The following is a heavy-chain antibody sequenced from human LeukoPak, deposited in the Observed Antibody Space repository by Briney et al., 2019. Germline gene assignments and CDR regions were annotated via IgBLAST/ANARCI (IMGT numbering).Heavy chain of an antibody. CDR3: AKALWAVGATTFDY. CDR1: GFTFSSYS. Sequence: GGSLRLSCAASGFTFSSYSMNWVRQAPGKGLEWVSSISSSSSYIYYADSVKGRFTISRDNAKNSLYLQMNSLRAEDTAVYYCAKALWAVGATTFDYWGQGTLVTVSS. V-gene: IGHV3-21*04. CDR2: ISSSSSYI. D-gene: IGHD1-26*01. J-gene: IGHJ4*02.